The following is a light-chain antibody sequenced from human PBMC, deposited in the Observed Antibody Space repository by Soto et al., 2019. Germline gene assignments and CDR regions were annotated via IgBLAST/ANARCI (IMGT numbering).Light chain of an antibody. J-gene: IGLJ7*01. CDR2: EVS. CDR3: SSYGGSNNFV. V-gene: IGLV2-8*01. Sequence: QSALTQPPSASGSPGQSVTVSCTGTSSDIGVYNYASWYQHHPGKAPKLMIYEVSKRPSGVPDRFSGSKSGNTASLTVSGLQAEDEADYYCSSYGGSNNFVFGTGTQLTVL. CDR1: SSDIGVYNY.